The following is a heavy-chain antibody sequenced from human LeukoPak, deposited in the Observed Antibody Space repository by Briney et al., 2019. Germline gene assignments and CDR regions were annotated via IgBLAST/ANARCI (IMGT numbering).Heavy chain of an antibody. CDR1: GGSMSNYY. Sequence: PSETLSLTCTVSGGSMSNYYWNWIRQPAGKGLEWIGRVYTSGTTYSKPSLKSRVTMSVDTSKSQFSLNLTSVTAADTGMYYCAGAVTVSRFDYWGQGAVVTVSS. V-gene: IGHV4-4*07. CDR2: VYTSGTT. D-gene: IGHD4-17*01. CDR3: AGAVTVSRFDY. J-gene: IGHJ4*02.